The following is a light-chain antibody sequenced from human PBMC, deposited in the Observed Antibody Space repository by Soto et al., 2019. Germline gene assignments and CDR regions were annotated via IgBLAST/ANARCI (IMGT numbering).Light chain of an antibody. CDR2: GVS. V-gene: IGKV3-20*01. CDR3: QVYGPSPPIT. CDR1: QSVIGRQ. J-gene: IGKJ5*01. Sequence: EIVLTQSPGTLSLSPGERATLSCRASQSVIGRQLAWYQHKPGQAPRLLIYGVSSRATGIPDRFTGSGSGTDFTLTISRLEPEDFAVFYCQVYGPSPPITFGQGIRLEIK.